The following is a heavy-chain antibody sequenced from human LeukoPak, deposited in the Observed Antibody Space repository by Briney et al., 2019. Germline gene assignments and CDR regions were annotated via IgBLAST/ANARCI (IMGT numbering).Heavy chain of an antibody. D-gene: IGHD2-15*01. CDR2: IKQDGSEK. Sequence: PGGSLRLSCAASGFTFSSYWMSWVRQAPGKGLEWVANIKQDGSEKYYVDSVKGRFTISRDNAKNSLYLQMNSLRAEDTAVYYCARGAYIGYCSGGSCYGYYYYYMDVRGKGTTVTISS. CDR3: ARGAYIGYCSGGSCYGYYYYYMDV. CDR1: GFTFSSYW. V-gene: IGHV3-7*03. J-gene: IGHJ6*03.